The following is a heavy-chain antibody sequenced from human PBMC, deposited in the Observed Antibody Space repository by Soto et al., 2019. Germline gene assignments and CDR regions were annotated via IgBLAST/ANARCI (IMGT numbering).Heavy chain of an antibody. Sequence: ASVKVSCKASGYTFTSDGISWVRQAPGQGLEWMGLISAYNGNTNYAQKLQGRVTMTTDTSTSTAYMELRSLRSDDTAVYYCATDSTAYSRSFGDAYDIPGQGPIVTVSS. CDR3: ATDSTAYSRSFGDAYDI. J-gene: IGHJ3*02. CDR1: GYTFTSDG. V-gene: IGHV1-18*01. D-gene: IGHD1-26*01. CDR2: ISAYNGNT.